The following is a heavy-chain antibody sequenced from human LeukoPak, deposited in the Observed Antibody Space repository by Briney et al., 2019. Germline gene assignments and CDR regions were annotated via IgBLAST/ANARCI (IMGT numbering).Heavy chain of an antibody. CDR3: ARDWAWGGFDS. D-gene: IGHD3-16*01. V-gene: IGHV3-7*01. J-gene: IGHJ4*02. CDR1: GFTSSSYW. Sequence: GGSLRLSCAASGFTSSSYWMSWVRQAPGKGLEWVANIKQDGSEKYYVDSVKGRFTISRDNAKNSLYLQMNSLRAEDTAVYYCARDWAWGGFDSWGQGVLVTVSS. CDR2: IKQDGSEK.